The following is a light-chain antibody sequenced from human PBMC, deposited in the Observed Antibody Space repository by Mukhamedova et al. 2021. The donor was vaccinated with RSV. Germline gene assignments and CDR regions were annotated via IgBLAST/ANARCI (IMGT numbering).Light chain of an antibody. CDR1: SSDVGGYNY. CDR3: SSYTSSTTVV. CDR2: EVS. V-gene: IGLV2-14*01. J-gene: IGLJ2*01. Sequence: ITISCTGTSSDVGGYNYVSWYQQHPDKAPKLMIYEVSNRPSGVSNRFSGSKSANTASLTISGLQAEDEADYYCSSYTSSTTVVFG.